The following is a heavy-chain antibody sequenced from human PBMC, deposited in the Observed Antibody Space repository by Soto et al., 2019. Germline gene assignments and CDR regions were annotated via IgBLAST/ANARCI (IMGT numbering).Heavy chain of an antibody. Sequence: QVQLVESGGGVVQPGRSLRLSCAASGFTFSSYAMHWVRQAPGKGLEWVAVISYDGSNKYYADSVKGRFTISRDNSKNTLYLQMNSLRAEDTAVYYCARDSGVGRLDHFDYWGQGTLVTVSS. CDR2: ISYDGSNK. D-gene: IGHD1-1*01. CDR1: GFTFSSYA. V-gene: IGHV3-30-3*01. J-gene: IGHJ4*02. CDR3: ARDSGVGRLDHFDY.